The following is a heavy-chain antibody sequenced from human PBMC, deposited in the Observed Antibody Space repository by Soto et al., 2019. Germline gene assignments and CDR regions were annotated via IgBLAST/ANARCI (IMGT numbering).Heavy chain of an antibody. CDR3: ARDPGRDEHIDH. V-gene: IGHV3-33*01. D-gene: IGHD2-21*02. CDR2: IWFDEKSI. Sequence: QVQLVESGGGVVQPGRSLRLSCAASGFPFRNYGMHWVRQAPGKGLEWVAVIWFDEKSINYEDSAKGRFAISRDNSKDALYLQMNSLIFEDTAVYYCARDPGRDEHIDHWGQGTLVTVSS. CDR1: GFPFRNYG. J-gene: IGHJ4*02.